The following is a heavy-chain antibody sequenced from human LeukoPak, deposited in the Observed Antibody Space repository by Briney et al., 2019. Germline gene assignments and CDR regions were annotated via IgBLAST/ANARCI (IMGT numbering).Heavy chain of an antibody. CDR1: GFTFSSYYW. D-gene: IGHD6-19*01. V-gene: IGHV3-74*01. CDR3: ARENSGRYDY. Sequence: GGPLRLSCAASGFTFSSYYWMHWVRQAPGKGLVWVSHINTDGSSTSYADSVKGRFTISRDNAKNTLYLQMNSLRAEDTAVYYCARENSGRYDYWGQGTLVTVSS. CDR2: INTDGSST. J-gene: IGHJ4*02.